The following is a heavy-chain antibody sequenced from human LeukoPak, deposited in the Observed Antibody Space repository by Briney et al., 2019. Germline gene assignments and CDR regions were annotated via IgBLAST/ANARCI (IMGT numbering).Heavy chain of an antibody. CDR3: AITPPTGGMVV. D-gene: IGHD3-9*01. CDR1: GFTFSSYG. CDR2: ISYDGSNK. V-gene: IGHV3-30*03. Sequence: GRSLRLSCTASGFTFSSYGMHWVRQAPGKGLDGVAVISYDGSNKYYADSVKGRFTISRDNSKNTLYLQMNSLRAEDTAVYYCAITPPTGGMVVWGQGTPVTVSS. J-gene: IGHJ6*02.